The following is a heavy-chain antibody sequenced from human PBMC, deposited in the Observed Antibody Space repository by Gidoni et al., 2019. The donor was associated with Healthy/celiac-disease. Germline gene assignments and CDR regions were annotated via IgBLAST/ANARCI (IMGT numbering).Heavy chain of an antibody. D-gene: IGHD5-18*01. CDR2: IYWDDDK. J-gene: IGHJ3*02. Sequence: QITLKESGPTLVKPTQTLPLTCTFSGFSLSTSGVGVGWIRQPPGKALEWLALIYWDDDKRYSPSLKSRLTITKDTSKNQVVLTMTNMDPVDTATYYCAHKGHSHHAFDIWGQGTMVTVSS. V-gene: IGHV2-5*02. CDR1: GFSLSTSGVG. CDR3: AHKGHSHHAFDI.